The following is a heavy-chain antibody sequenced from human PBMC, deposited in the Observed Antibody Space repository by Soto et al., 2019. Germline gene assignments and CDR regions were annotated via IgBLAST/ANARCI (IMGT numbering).Heavy chain of an antibody. CDR2: ISTSSSNI. D-gene: IGHD2-2*01. J-gene: IGHJ6*03. V-gene: IGHV3-48*01. CDR1: GFSFSYYG. Sequence: EVQLVESGGGLVQPGGSLRLSCAASGFSFSYYGMNWVRQAPGKVLEWVSYISTSSSNIYYADSVKGRFTISRDNAKNSLSLQMNSLRAADTAVYYCARETSTGNYYMDVWGKGTTVTVSS. CDR3: ARETSTGNYYMDV.